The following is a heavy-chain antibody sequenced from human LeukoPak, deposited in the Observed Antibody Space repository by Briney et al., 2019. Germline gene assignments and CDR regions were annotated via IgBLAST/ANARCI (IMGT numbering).Heavy chain of an antibody. J-gene: IGHJ4*02. CDR1: GGTFSSYA. CDR3: AREDSSGYYPGY. V-gene: IGHV1-69*05. CDR2: IIPIFGTA. D-gene: IGHD3-22*01. Sequence: SVKVSCKASGGTFSSYAISWVRQAPGQGLEWMGRIIPIFGTANYAQKFQGRVTITTDESTSTAYMELSSLGSEDTAVYYCAREDSSGYYPGYWGQGTRVTVSS.